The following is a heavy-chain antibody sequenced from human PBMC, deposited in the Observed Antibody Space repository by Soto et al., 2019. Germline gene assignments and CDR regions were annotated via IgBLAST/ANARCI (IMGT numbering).Heavy chain of an antibody. D-gene: IGHD3-10*01. J-gene: IGHJ4*02. CDR2: ISAGGSNT. CDR1: GLSFSSYA. V-gene: IGHV3-23*01. Sequence: EVQLLESGGGLIQPGGSLRLSCAASGLSFSSYAMSWVRQAPGKWLEWVSGISAGGSNTYYAPSVKGRFTMSRDNSKNTLFLQMNRLRAEDTAVYYCADGGEWAFNFEYWGQGTLVTVSS. CDR3: ADGGEWAFNFEY.